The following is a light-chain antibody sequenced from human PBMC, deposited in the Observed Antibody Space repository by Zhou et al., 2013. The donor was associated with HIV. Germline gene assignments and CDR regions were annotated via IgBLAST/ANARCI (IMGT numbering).Light chain of an antibody. J-gene: IGKJ1*01. V-gene: IGKV2D-29*02. CDR3: MQTVQATWT. CDR2: GVS. Sequence: DIVMTQTPLSLSVTPGQPASISCKSSQSLLHSDGKTYLYWYLQKPGQSPQLLIYGVSNRFSGVPDRFSGSGSGTDFTLKISRVEAEDVGVYYCMQTVQATWTFGQGTKVEIK. CDR1: QSLLHSDGKTY.